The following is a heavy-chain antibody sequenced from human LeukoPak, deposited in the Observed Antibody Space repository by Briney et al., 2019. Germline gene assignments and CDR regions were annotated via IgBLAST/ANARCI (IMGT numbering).Heavy chain of an antibody. CDR2: IYYSGST. V-gene: IGHV4-59*01. CDR1: GGSISSYY. CDR3: ARDSGSYLHLDY. D-gene: IGHD1-26*01. J-gene: IGHJ4*02. Sequence: PSETLSLTCPVSGGSISSYYWSWIRQPPGRGLEGIGYIYYSGSTNYNPSLKSRVTISVDTSKNQFSLKLSSVTAADTAVYYCARDSGSYLHLDYWGQGTLVTVSS.